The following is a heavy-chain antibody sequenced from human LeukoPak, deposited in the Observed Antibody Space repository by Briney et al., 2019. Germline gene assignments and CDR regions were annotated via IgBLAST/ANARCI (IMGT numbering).Heavy chain of an antibody. CDR3: ARGSAPPIYYYYYYMDV. D-gene: IGHD6-19*01. V-gene: IGHV4-34*01. CDR1: GGSFSDYY. Sequence: SETLSLTCAVYGGSFSDYYWSWIRQPPGKGLEWIGEINHSGSANYNPSLKSRVTISVDTSKNQFSLKLSSVTAADTAVYYCARGSAPPIYYYYYYMDVWGKGTTVTISS. CDR2: INHSGSA. J-gene: IGHJ6*03.